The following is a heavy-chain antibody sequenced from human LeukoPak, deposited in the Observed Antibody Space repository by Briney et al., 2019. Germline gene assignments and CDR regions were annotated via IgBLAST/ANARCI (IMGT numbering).Heavy chain of an antibody. Sequence: SETLSLTCTVSGGSISSSSYSWGWIRQPPGKGLEWIGSIYYSGSTYYNPSLKSRVTISVDTSKNQFSLKLSSVTAADTAVYYCARHRYGAFDIWGQGTMVTVSS. CDR2: IYYSGST. V-gene: IGHV4-39*01. CDR1: GGSISSSSYS. D-gene: IGHD3-9*01. CDR3: ARHRYGAFDI. J-gene: IGHJ3*02.